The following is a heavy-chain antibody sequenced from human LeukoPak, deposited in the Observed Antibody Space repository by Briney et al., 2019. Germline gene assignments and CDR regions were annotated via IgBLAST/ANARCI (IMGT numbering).Heavy chain of an antibody. D-gene: IGHD2-15*01. Sequence: ASVKVSCKASGYTFTSYGISWARQAPGQGLEWMGWISAYNGNTNYAQKLQGRVTMTTDTSTSTAYMELRSLRSDDTAVYYCARDRCSGGSCYIPSGFDYWGQGTLVTVSS. V-gene: IGHV1-18*04. J-gene: IGHJ4*02. CDR1: GYTFTSYG. CDR3: ARDRCSGGSCYIPSGFDY. CDR2: ISAYNGNT.